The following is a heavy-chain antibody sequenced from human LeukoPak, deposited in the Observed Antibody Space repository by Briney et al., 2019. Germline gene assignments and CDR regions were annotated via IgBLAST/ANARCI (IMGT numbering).Heavy chain of an antibody. Sequence: GASVKVSCKASGYTFTGYYMHWVRQAPGQGLEWMGWINPNSGGTNYAQKFQGRVTMTRDTSISTAYMELSRLRSDDTAVYYCAKSGSSSWYYYYYGMDVWGQGTTVTVSS. CDR1: GYTFTGYY. J-gene: IGHJ6*02. V-gene: IGHV1-2*02. CDR2: INPNSGGT. CDR3: AKSGSSSWYYYYYGMDV. D-gene: IGHD6-13*01.